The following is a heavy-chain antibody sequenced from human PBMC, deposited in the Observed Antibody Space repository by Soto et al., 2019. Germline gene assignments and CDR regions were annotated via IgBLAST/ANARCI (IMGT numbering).Heavy chain of an antibody. V-gene: IGHV4-59*01. CDR1: GGTISSYY. J-gene: IGHJ4*02. CDR2: IYYSGST. CDR3: ARGPDGYNTFDY. Sequence: TLSLTCTVSGGTISSYYWSWIRQPPGKGLEWIGYIYYSGSTNYNPSLKSRVTISVDTSKNQFSLKLSSVTAADTAVYYCARGPDGYNTFDYWGQGTLVTVSS. D-gene: IGHD5-12*01.